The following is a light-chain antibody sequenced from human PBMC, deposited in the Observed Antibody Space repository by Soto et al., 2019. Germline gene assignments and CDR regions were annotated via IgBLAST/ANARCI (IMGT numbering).Light chain of an antibody. CDR3: QQLTDWPPQWT. CDR1: QNVGSN. J-gene: IGKJ1*01. V-gene: IGKV3-15*01. CDR2: GVS. Sequence: EIVVTQSPATLSVSPGERATLSCRASQNVGSNLAWYQQKPGQAPRLLMYGVSTRATGIPARFSGSGSGTEFTLTISSLEPEDFAVYYCQQLTDWPPQWTFGQGTKVDI.